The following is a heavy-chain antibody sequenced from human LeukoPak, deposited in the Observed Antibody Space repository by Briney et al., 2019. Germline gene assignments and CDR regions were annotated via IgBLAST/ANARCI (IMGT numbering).Heavy chain of an antibody. CDR1: GFTFSNTW. D-gene: IGHD1-26*01. CDR2: INQDSKTK. CDR3: ARDQSGSLDY. V-gene: IGHV3-7*01. Sequence: GGSLRLCCATSGFTFSNTWMAWVRQAPGKGLEWVANINQDSKTKQYVDSVKGQFTISRDNAKNSLFLQMSSLTVEDTGIYYCARDQSGSLDYWGQGTLVTVSS. J-gene: IGHJ4*02.